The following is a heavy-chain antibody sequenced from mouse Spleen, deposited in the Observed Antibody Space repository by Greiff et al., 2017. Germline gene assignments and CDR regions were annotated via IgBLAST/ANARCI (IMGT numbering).Heavy chain of an antibody. CDR2: ISYDGSN. Sequence: EVQLQESGPGLVKPSQSLSLTCSATGYSITSGYYWNWIRQFPGNKLEWMGCISYDGSNNYNPSLKNRISITRDTSKNQFFLKLNSVTTEDTATYYCASVRYYRYDEGFDYWGQGTTLTVSS. J-gene: IGHJ2*01. D-gene: IGHD2-14*01. CDR1: GYSITSGYY. CDR3: ASVRYYRYDEGFDY. V-gene: IGHV3-6*01.